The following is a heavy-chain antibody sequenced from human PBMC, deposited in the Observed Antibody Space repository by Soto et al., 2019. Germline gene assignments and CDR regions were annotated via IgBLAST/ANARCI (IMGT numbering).Heavy chain of an antibody. V-gene: IGHV4-31*03. Sequence: SETLSLTCTVSGGSVNSGGFYWSWIRQSPGKVLEWIGFIYANGNTYYNPSLKSRVNISLDTSQNKFSLKMTSVTVADTAVYYCARDGRTSGYYLDYWGQGTPVTV. D-gene: IGHD3-22*01. CDR2: IYANGNT. J-gene: IGHJ4*02. CDR3: ARDGRTSGYYLDY. CDR1: GGSVNSGGFY.